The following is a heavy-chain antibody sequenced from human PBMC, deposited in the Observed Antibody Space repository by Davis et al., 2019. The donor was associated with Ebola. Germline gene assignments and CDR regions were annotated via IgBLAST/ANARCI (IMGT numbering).Heavy chain of an antibody. V-gene: IGHV1-69*06. CDR1: GGTFSSYA. J-gene: IGHJ2*01. D-gene: IGHD1-26*01. Sequence: SVKVSCKASGGTFSSYAISWVRQAPGQGLEWMGGIIPIFGTANYAQKFQGRVTITADKSTSTAYMELSSLRSEDTAVYYCARDGSAKFLDWYFYLWGRGTLVTVSS. CDR2: IIPIFGTA. CDR3: ARDGSAKFLDWYFYL.